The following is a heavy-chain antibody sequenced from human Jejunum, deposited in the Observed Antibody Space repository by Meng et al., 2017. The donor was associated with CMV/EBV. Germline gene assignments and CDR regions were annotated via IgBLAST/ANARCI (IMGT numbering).Heavy chain of an antibody. V-gene: IGHV4-31*02. D-gene: IGHD3-10*01. CDR2: IYYTGGT. Sequence: VSGGSISSGGYYWNWIRQHPGKGLECIGSIYYTGGTYYNPSLKSRISMSVDTSKNQFSLKLTSVTAADTAVYYCAREYGSGYPPDYWGQGTLVTVSS. J-gene: IGHJ1*01. CDR3: AREYGSGYPPDY. CDR1: GGSISSGGYY.